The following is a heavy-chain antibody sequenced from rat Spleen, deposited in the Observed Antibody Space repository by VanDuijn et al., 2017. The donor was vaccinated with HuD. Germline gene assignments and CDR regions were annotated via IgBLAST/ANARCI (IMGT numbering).Heavy chain of an antibody. CDR1: GFTFSDYG. V-gene: IGHV5-29*01. J-gene: IGHJ2*01. D-gene: IGHD1-11*01. CDR3: ARRHYGYTDYFDY. Sequence: EVQLVESGGGLVQPGRSLKVSCAASGFTFSDYGMAWVRQAPTKGLEWVATISYEGSSTYYGDSVKGRFTISRDNAKSTLYLQMNSLRSEDTATYYCARRHYGYTDYFDYWGQGVMVPVSS. CDR2: ISYEGSST.